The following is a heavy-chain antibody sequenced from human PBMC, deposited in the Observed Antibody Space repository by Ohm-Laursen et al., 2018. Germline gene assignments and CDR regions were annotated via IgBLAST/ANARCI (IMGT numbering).Heavy chain of an antibody. CDR1: GFTFSGYD. CDR2: IGTVGDT. D-gene: IGHD6-13*01. J-gene: IGHJ4*02. CDR3: ASSDNHSSSSVGY. Sequence: SLRLSCAASGFTFSGYDMHWVRHATGKGLEWVSGIGTVGDTYYIGSVKGRFTISRENAKNSFYLQMNSLRAEDTAVYYCASSDNHSSSSVGYWGQGTLVTVSS. V-gene: IGHV3-13*04.